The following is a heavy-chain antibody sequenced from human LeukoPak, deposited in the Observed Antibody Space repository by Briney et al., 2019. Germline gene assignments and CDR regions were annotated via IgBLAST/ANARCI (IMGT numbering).Heavy chain of an antibody. Sequence: GGSLRLSCTASGFTFEDYAMHWVRQAPGKGLEWVSHITWDGGSAFYLDSVKGRFTLSRDNRKNSLYLQMNSLRGEDTALYYRARDSGGYSGRTDYFDYWGQGTLVTVSS. D-gene: IGHD5-12*01. CDR2: ITWDGGSA. V-gene: IGHV3-43D*03. J-gene: IGHJ4*02. CDR3: ARDSGGYSGRTDYFDY. CDR1: GFTFEDYA.